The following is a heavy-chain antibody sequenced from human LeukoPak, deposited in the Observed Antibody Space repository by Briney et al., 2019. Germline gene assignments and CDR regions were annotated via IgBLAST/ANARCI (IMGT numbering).Heavy chain of an antibody. D-gene: IGHD2-2*01. V-gene: IGHV1-2*02. CDR3: ARDSCSSTSCLSIDDY. CDR2: VNPNSGGT. Sequence: ASVKVSCKASGYTFIAYYMHWVRQAPGQGLEWMGWVNPNSGGTNYAQKFQGRVTMTRDTSISTVYMELSRLRSDDTAVYYCARDSCSSTSCLSIDDYWGQGTLVTVSS. CDR1: GYTFIAYY. J-gene: IGHJ4*02.